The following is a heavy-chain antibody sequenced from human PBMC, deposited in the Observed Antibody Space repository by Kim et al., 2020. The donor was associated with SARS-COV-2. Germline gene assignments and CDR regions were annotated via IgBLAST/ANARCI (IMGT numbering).Heavy chain of an antibody. CDR3: ARLSGIAAAGTLLLWGDIYNWFDP. CDR1: GYSFTSYW. V-gene: IGHV5-10-1*01. CDR2: IDPSDSYT. J-gene: IGHJ5*02. D-gene: IGHD6-13*01. Sequence: GESLQISCKGSGYSFTSYWISWVRQMPGKGLEWMGRIDPSDSYTNYSPSFQGHVTISADKSISTAYLQWSSLKASDTAMYYCARLSGIAAAGTLLLWGDIYNWFDPWGQGTLVTVSS.